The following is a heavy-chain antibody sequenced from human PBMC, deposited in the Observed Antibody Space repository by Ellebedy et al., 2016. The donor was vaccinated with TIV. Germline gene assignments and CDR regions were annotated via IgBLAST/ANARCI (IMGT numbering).Heavy chain of an antibody. CDR1: EFTFTTYN. V-gene: IGHV3-21*01. Sequence: GESLKISCTASEFTFTTYNIHWVRQAPGKGLEWVSYINDISSHMYYATSVRGRFTISRDNAKNSVYLQMDSLRAEDTAMYFCAGDAERYARYGWLDLWGQGTQVTVSS. J-gene: IGHJ5*02. CDR2: INDISSHM. D-gene: IGHD4-17*01. CDR3: AGDAERYARYGWLDL.